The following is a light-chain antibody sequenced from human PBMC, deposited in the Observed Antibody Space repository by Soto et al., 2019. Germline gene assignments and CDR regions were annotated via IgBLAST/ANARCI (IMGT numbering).Light chain of an antibody. J-gene: IGKJ1*01. CDR3: QQYYSYSWT. Sequence: DIQMNQSPSTLSASVGDRVTITCRASQSISTRLAWYQQKPGKAPKLLIYKASSLESGVPSRFSGSGSGTEFTLTISSLQPDDFATYYCQQYYSYSWTFGQGTKVDIK. CDR1: QSISTR. V-gene: IGKV1-5*03. CDR2: KAS.